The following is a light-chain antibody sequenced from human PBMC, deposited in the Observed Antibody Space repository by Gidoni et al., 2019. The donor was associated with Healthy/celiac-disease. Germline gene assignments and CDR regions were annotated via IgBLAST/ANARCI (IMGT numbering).Light chain of an antibody. CDR3: QQYYSYPIT. J-gene: IGKJ5*01. CDR2: AAS. Sequence: AIRMTQSPSSFSASTGDRVTLTCRASQGISSYLAWYQHKPGKAPKLLIYAASTLQSGVPSRFSGSGSWTAFTLTISCLQSEDFATYYCQQYYSYPITFGPGTRLEI. V-gene: IGKV1-8*01. CDR1: QGISSY.